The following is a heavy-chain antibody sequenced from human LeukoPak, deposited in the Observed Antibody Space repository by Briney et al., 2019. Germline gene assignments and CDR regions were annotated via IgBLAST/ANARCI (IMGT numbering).Heavy chain of an antibody. Sequence: GGSLRLSCAASGFTFSSYGMSWVRQAPGKGLEWVSAISGSGGSTYYADSVKGRFTISGDNSKNTLSLQMNSLRAEDTAIYYCAKHPYEGYCSGGSCWNNWFDPWGQGTLVTVSS. CDR1: GFTFSSYG. CDR3: AKHPYEGYCSGGSCWNNWFDP. J-gene: IGHJ5*02. D-gene: IGHD2-15*01. V-gene: IGHV3-23*01. CDR2: ISGSGGST.